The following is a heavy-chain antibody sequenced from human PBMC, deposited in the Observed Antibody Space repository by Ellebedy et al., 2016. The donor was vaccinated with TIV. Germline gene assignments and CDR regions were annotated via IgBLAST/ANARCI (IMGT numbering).Heavy chain of an antibody. D-gene: IGHD6-19*01. Sequence: AAPVKVSCKTSGYTFSLYGINWVRQAPGQGLEWMGWSTPYNGNTKYAQKFQGRLTMTTDTSTSTAYMELRSLRSDDTAVYYCARDLVGTAVAGTLPIDWGQGTLVTVSS. V-gene: IGHV1-18*01. CDR1: GYTFSLYG. CDR2: STPYNGNT. CDR3: ARDLVGTAVAGTLPID. J-gene: IGHJ4*02.